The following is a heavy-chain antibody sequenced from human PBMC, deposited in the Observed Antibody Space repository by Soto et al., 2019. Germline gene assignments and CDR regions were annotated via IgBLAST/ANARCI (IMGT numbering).Heavy chain of an antibody. CDR1: GFTFSSYA. Sequence: QVQLVESGGGVVQPGRSLRLSCAASGFTFSSYAMHWVRQAPGKGLEWVAVISYDGSNKYYADSVKGRFTISRDNSKNTLDLQMNSRRAEDTAVYYCARAPPPYYYYGMDVWGQGTTVTVSS. CDR2: ISYDGSNK. V-gene: IGHV3-30-3*01. J-gene: IGHJ6*02. CDR3: ARAPPPYYYYGMDV.